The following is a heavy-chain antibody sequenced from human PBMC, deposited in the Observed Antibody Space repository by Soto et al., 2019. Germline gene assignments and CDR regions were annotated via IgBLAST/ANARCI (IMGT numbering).Heavy chain of an antibody. CDR1: GGTSNS. CDR2: IITSLGEA. D-gene: IGHD3-16*01. V-gene: IGHV1-69*08. CDR3: AREGGLYYIDY. J-gene: IGHJ4*02. Sequence: QVQPVQSGAEVKKPGSSVRVSCKTSGGTSNSVSWVRQAPGQGLEWMGRIITSLGEATYAQKFQGRVTITADRSTKTVYMGLTSLRSEDTAVWFCAREGGLYYIDYWVQGSLATVSA.